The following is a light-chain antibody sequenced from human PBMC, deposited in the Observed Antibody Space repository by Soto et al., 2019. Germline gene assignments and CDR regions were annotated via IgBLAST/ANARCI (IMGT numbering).Light chain of an antibody. Sequence: EIVLTQSPGTLSLSPGERAILSCRASQSLSSSFLAWYQQKPGQAPRLLIYSSSNRATGIPDRFSGGGSGTDFTLTISRLEPADFAVYYCQQRSQWPWTFGQGTKVEIK. V-gene: IGKV3D-20*02. J-gene: IGKJ1*01. CDR1: QSLSSSF. CDR2: SSS. CDR3: QQRSQWPWT.